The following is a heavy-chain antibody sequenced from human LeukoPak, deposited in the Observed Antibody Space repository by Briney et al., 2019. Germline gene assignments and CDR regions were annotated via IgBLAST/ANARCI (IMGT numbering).Heavy chain of an antibody. J-gene: IGHJ3*02. CDR1: GYTFTSYG. Sequence: ASVKVSCKASGYTFTSYGISWVRQAPGQGLEWMGWISAYNGNTNYAQKLQCRVTMTIDTSTSTAYMELRSLRSDDTAVYYCARDIVDILTGYYPYDAFDIWGQGTMVAVSS. CDR3: ARDIVDILTGYYPYDAFDI. CDR2: ISAYNGNT. D-gene: IGHD3-9*01. V-gene: IGHV1-18*04.